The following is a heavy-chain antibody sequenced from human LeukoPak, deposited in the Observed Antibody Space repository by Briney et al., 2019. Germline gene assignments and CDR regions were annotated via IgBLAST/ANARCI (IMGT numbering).Heavy chain of an antibody. CDR2: ISHSGST. V-gene: IGHV4-38-2*02. Sequence: SETLSLTCTVSRYSISSGYYWGWIRQPPGKGLEWIGSISHSGSTYYNPSLKSRVTISVDTSKNQFSLKLSSVTAADTAVYYCAREEDSSGWYGFDYWGQGTLVTVSS. J-gene: IGHJ4*02. CDR3: AREEDSSGWYGFDY. D-gene: IGHD6-19*01. CDR1: RYSISSGYY.